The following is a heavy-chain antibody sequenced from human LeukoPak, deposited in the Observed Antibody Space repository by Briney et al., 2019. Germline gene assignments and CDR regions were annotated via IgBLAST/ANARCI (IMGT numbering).Heavy chain of an antibody. CDR3: ARQYGYCSGGSCYTHLAFDV. J-gene: IGHJ3*01. D-gene: IGHD2-15*01. Sequence: GESLKISCQASGYSFNGFWIGWVRQMPGKGLEWMGIMYPGDSDIRYSPSFQGQVTISADKSISTVYLQWSSLKASDSAIYYCARQYGYCSGGSCYTHLAFDVWGQGTMVTVSS. V-gene: IGHV5-51*01. CDR1: GYSFNGFW. CDR2: MYPGDSDI.